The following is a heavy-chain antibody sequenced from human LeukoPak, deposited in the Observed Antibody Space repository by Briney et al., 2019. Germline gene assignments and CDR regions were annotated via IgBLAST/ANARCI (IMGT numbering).Heavy chain of an antibody. CDR2: INHSGNS. V-gene: IGHV4-34*01. Sequence: PSETLSLTCGISGGSFSDYYWTWIRQPPGKGLEWTGEINHSGNSNHNPSLKSRVTISIDASKNQFYLSLSSVTAADAAVYYCARTILVVPTSYFYFYHMDVWGKGTTVTVSS. J-gene: IGHJ6*03. CDR1: GGSFSDYY. D-gene: IGHD2-2*01. CDR3: ARTILVVPTSYFYFYHMDV.